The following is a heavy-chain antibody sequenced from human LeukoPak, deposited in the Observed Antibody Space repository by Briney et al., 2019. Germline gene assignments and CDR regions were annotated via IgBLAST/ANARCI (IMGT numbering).Heavy chain of an antibody. CDR2: ISASGGSA. CDR3: GRGIDYSSGPDY. V-gene: IGHV3-23*01. Sequence: GGSLRLPCAASGYTFSSFTLSWVRQAPGKGLEWVSVISASGGSAYYVDSMKGRFTMSRDNSKNTLYLQMNSLRAEDTAVYYCGRGIDYSSGPDYWGQGTLVTVSS. D-gene: IGHD6-19*01. CDR1: GYTFSSFT. J-gene: IGHJ4*02.